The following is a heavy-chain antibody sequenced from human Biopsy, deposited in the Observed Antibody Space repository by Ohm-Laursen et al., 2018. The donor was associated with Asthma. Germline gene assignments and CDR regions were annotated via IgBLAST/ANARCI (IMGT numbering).Heavy chain of an antibody. CDR1: GFADSRDY. Sequence: SLRLSCAASGFADSRDYMFWVRQAPGKGLEWVSGIDSGGTSHTADSVRGRFTISRDYSKNTLYLQMHSLRAEDTAVYYCARGDSSNWSHYYFDYWGQGTLVTVSS. CDR2: IDSGGTS. CDR3: ARGDSSNWSHYYFDY. V-gene: IGHV3-53*01. D-gene: IGHD3-22*01. J-gene: IGHJ4*02.